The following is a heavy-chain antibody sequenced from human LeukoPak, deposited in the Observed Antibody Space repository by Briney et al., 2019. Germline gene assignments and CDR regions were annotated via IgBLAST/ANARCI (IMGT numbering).Heavy chain of an antibody. CDR1: GFTFSSYG. D-gene: IGHD6-19*01. V-gene: IGHV3-33*01. Sequence: GGSLRLSCAASGFTFSSYGVHWVRQAPGKGLEWVSVTWYDGSNIYYADSVKGRFTISRDNTKNTLYLQMNSLRAEDTAVYYCARGTAATEAGTEEDFDYWGQGTLVTVSS. J-gene: IGHJ4*02. CDR2: TWYDGSNI. CDR3: ARGTAATEAGTEEDFDY.